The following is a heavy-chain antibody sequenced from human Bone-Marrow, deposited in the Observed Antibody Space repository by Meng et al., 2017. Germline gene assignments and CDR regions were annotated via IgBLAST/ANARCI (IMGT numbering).Heavy chain of an antibody. CDR3: SGHVDY. CDR2: MKSNVDGGTV. CDR1: GFPFSNAW. J-gene: IGHJ4*01. V-gene: IGHV3-15*01. Sequence: EGQLVEFGGGFVKPGGSLRLSCAASGFPFSNAWMTWVRQAPGKGLEWIGRMKSNVDGGTVDYAAAVKGRFFISRDDSENTFYLQMNSLKTEDTAVYYCSGHVDYWGHGTLVTVSS.